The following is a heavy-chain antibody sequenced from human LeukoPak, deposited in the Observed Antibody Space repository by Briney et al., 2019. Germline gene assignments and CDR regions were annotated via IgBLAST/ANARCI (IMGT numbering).Heavy chain of an antibody. Sequence: SETLSLTCTVSGGSISSYYWSWIRQPPGKGLEWIGYIYYSGSTNYSPSLKSRVTISVDTSKNQFSLKLSSVTAADTAVYYCARVGYYDSSGYYGSVYYFDYWGQGTLVTVSS. CDR2: IYYSGST. CDR1: GGSISSYY. D-gene: IGHD3-22*01. V-gene: IGHV4-59*01. CDR3: ARVGYYDSSGYYGSVYYFDY. J-gene: IGHJ4*02.